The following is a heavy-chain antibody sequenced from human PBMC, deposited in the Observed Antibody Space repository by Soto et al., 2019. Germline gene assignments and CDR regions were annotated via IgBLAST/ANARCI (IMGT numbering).Heavy chain of an antibody. D-gene: IGHD2-21*01. CDR3: AKAARDCGGECYSSYFDS. Sequence: LRLSCSASRFTFGGYAMSWVRQAPGKGLEWVSGITGNAANTVYADSVKGRFTISRDNSKNALYLQLNSLRAEDTAVYFCAKAARDCGGECYSSYFDSWGQGALVTVSS. J-gene: IGHJ4*02. V-gene: IGHV3-23*01. CDR2: ITGNAANT. CDR1: RFTFGGYA.